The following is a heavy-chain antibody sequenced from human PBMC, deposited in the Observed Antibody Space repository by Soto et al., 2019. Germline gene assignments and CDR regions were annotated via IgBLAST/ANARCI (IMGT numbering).Heavy chain of an antibody. CDR3: ARAAYYYGMDV. Sequence: SVTRSRTCAVYGGSFSGYYWSWIRQPPGKGLEWIGEINHSGSSNYNPSLKSRVTISVDTSKNQFSLKLSSVTAADTAVYYCARAAYYYGMDVWGQGTTVTVSS. CDR2: INHSGSS. J-gene: IGHJ6*02. V-gene: IGHV4-34*01. CDR1: GGSFSGYY.